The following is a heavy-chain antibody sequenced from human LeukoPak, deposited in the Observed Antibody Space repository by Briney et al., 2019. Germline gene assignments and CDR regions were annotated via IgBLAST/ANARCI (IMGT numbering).Heavy chain of an antibody. CDR2: IKPDGSSI. Sequence: PGGSLRLSCAASGFTFSSYWMNWVRQAPGKGLVWVARIKPDGSSISSADSMKGRFTISRDNAKNTLYLQMNSLRAEDTAVYYCATLYAGSTDYWGRGTLVTVSS. J-gene: IGHJ4*02. V-gene: IGHV3-74*01. CDR3: ATLYAGSTDY. CDR1: GFTFSSYW. D-gene: IGHD2-8*01.